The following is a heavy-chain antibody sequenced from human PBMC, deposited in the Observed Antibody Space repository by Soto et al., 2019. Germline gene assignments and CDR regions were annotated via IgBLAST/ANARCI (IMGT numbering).Heavy chain of an antibody. CDR3: ARRSIAEWGDYYYYYMDV. V-gene: IGHV4-59*08. D-gene: IGHD6-6*01. J-gene: IGHJ6*03. Sequence: SETLSLTCTVSGGSISSYYWSWIRQPPGKGLEWIEYIYYSGSTNYNPSLKSRVTISVDTSKNQFSLKLSSVTAADTAVYYCARRSIAEWGDYYYYYMDVWGKGTTVTVSS. CDR1: GGSISSYY. CDR2: IYYSGST.